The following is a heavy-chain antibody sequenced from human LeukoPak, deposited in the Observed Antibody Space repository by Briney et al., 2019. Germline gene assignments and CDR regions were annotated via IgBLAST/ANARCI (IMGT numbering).Heavy chain of an antibody. CDR3: AKGSEYCGGDCYRAEYFQH. D-gene: IGHD2-21*02. CDR1: GFTFGGYG. CDR2: IAYDGSRA. Sequence: GRSLRLSCAGSGFTFGGYGMHWFRQTPGKGLEWVAVIAYDGSRAFYADPVKGRFTISRDNSKNTLYLQMNSLRAEDTAVYYCAKGSEYCGGDCYRAEYFQHWGQGTLVTVSS. J-gene: IGHJ1*01. V-gene: IGHV3-33*06.